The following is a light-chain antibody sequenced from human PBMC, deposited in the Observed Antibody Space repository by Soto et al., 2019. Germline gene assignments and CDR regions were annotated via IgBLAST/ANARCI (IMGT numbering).Light chain of an antibody. CDR3: QQYNNWPPWT. CDR2: GAS. J-gene: IGKJ1*01. Sequence: EIVMTQSPATLSVSPGERATLSCRASQSDSSNLAWYQKIPGQATRLLIYGASTRATGIPARFSGSGSGTEFTLTISSRQSEDFAVYYCQQYNNWPPWTFGQGTKVEIK. V-gene: IGKV3-15*01. CDR1: QSDSSN.